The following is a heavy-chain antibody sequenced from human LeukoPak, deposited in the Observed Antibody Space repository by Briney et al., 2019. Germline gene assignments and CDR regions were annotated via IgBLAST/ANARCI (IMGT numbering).Heavy chain of an antibody. CDR2: IYYSGST. J-gene: IGHJ5*02. V-gene: IGHV4-39*01. D-gene: IGHD6-19*01. CDR3: ARQFLNSGWFPDWFGP. CDR1: GGSISSSSYY. Sequence: NPSETLSLTCTVSGGSISSSSYYWGWIRKPPGKGLEWIGSIYYSGSTYYNPSLKSRVTISVDTSKNQFSLKLSSVTAADTAVYYCARQFLNSGWFPDWFGPWGQGSLVTVSS.